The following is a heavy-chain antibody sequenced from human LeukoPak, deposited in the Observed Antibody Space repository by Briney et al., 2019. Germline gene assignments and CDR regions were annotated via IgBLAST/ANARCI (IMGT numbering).Heavy chain of an antibody. V-gene: IGHV4-61*01. CDR3: ARKEPYDSSLDY. CDR2: VSYSGST. J-gene: IGHJ4*02. D-gene: IGHD3-22*01. Sequence: SETLSLTCAVSGGSVSSGIYYWSWIRQTPGKGLEWIGYVSYSGSTNYNPSLKSRVNISGDTPKNQFSLKLSSVTAADTAVYYCARKEPYDSSLDYWGQGTLVTVSS. CDR1: GGSVSSGIYY.